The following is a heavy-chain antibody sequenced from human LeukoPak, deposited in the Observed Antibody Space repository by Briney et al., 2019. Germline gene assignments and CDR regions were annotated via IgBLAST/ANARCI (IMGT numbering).Heavy chain of an antibody. J-gene: IGHJ4*02. CDR2: IYYSGST. Sequence: SETLSLTCTVSGGSISSSSYYWGWIRQPPGKGLEWIGSIYYSGSTYYNPSLKSRVTISVDTSKNQFSLKLSSVTAADTAVYYCARVDPDMGDSSGYAFDYWGQGTLVTVSS. D-gene: IGHD3-22*01. V-gene: IGHV4-39*07. CDR1: GGSISSSSYY. CDR3: ARVDPDMGDSSGYAFDY.